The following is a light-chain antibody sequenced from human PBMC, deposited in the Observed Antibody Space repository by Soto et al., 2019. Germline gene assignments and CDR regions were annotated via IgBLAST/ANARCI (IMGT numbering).Light chain of an antibody. CDR2: GAS. CDR3: HHYNNWWA. Sequence: EIVMTQSPATLSVSPGERATLSCRASQSVSTNLAWYQQKPGLAPRLLVYGASTRATGIPARFSGSGSGTEFSLTINSLQSEDIAVYYCHHYNNWWAFGKGTKVDIK. J-gene: IGKJ1*01. V-gene: IGKV3-15*01. CDR1: QSVSTN.